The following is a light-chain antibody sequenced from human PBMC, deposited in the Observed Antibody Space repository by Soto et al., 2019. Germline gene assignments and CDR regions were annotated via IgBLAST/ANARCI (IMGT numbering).Light chain of an antibody. Sequence: QAVVTQEPSLTVSPGVTVTLTCVSSTGAVTNGHYPYWFQQKPGQAPRTLIYDTTNRHSWTPARFSGSLLGGKAALTLSGAPPEDEAEYYCLLSYNGPYVFGTGTKVTVL. CDR3: LLSYNGPYV. V-gene: IGLV7-46*01. CDR1: TGAVTNGHY. J-gene: IGLJ1*01. CDR2: DTT.